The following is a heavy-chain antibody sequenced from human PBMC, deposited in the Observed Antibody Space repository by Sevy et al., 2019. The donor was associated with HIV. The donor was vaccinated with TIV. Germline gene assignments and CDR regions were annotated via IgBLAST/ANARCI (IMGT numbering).Heavy chain of an antibody. CDR1: GGSFSGYY. J-gene: IGHJ4*02. V-gene: IGHV4-34*01. CDR2: INHSGST. Sequence: SETLSLTCAVYGGSFSGYYWSWIRQPPGKGLEWIGEINHSGSTNYNPSLKSRVTISVDTSKNQFSLKLSSVTAADTAVHYCASGIYCSSTSCYNYWGQGTLVTVSS. CDR3: ASGIYCSSTSCYNY. D-gene: IGHD2-2*02.